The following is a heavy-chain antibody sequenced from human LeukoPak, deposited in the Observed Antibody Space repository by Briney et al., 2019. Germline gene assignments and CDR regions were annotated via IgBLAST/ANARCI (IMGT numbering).Heavy chain of an antibody. V-gene: IGHV1-18*01. J-gene: IGHJ4*02. CDR3: AGSPLYDFWSGYYDY. Sequence: GASVKVSCKASGYTFTSYGISWVRQAPGQGLEWMGWISAYNGNTNYAQKLQGRVTMTTDTSTSTAYMELRSLRSDDTAVYYCAGSPLYDFWSGYYDYWGQGTLVTVSS. CDR1: GYTFTSYG. CDR2: ISAYNGNT. D-gene: IGHD3-3*01.